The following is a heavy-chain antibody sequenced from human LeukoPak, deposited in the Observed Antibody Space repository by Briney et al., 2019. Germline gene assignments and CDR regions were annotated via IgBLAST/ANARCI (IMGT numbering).Heavy chain of an antibody. Sequence: GGSLRLSCAASGFTFSSYGMHWVRQAPGKGLEWVAVIWYDGSNNYYADSVKGRFTISRDNSKNTLYLQMNSLRAEDMAVYYCARDPGYNYGNDYWGQGTLVTVSS. D-gene: IGHD5-18*01. J-gene: IGHJ4*02. CDR2: IWYDGSNN. CDR1: GFTFSSYG. V-gene: IGHV3-33*01. CDR3: ARDPGYNYGNDY.